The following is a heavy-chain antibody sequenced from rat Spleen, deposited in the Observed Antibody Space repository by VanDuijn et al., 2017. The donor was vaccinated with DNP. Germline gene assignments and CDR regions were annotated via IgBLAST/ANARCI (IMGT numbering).Heavy chain of an antibody. CDR3: ARFARDYDGYYGDY. CDR2: INSAGST. V-gene: IGHV3-3*01. CDR1: GYSITSSYR. Sequence: EVQLQESGPGLVKPSQSLSLTCSVTGYSITSSYRWNWIRKFPGNKLEWMGYINSAGSTNYNPSLKSRISITRDTSKNQFFLQVNSVTTEDTATYYCARFARDYDGYYGDYWGQGTLVTVSS. D-gene: IGHD1-12*03. J-gene: IGHJ3*01.